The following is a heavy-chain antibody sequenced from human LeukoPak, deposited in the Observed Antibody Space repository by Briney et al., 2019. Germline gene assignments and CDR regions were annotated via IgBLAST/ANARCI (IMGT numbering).Heavy chain of an antibody. Sequence: PGGSLRLSCAASGFTFDDYGMSWVRQAPGKGVEWVSGINWNGGSTGYADSVKGRFTISRDNAKNSLYLQMNSLRAEDTALYYCARVEWELLQDAFDIWGQGTMVTVSS. CDR3: ARVEWELLQDAFDI. V-gene: IGHV3-20*04. CDR1: GFTFDDYG. J-gene: IGHJ3*02. CDR2: INWNGGST. D-gene: IGHD1-26*01.